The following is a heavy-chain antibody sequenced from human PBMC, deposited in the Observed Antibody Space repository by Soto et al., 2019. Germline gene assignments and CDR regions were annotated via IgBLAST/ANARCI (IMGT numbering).Heavy chain of an antibody. V-gene: IGHV6-1*01. CDR2: TYYRSKWYN. D-gene: IGHD2-15*01. CDR3: AREPDIVVVVAASYFDY. CDR1: GDSVSSNSAS. Sequence: SQTLSLTCDISGDSVSSNSASWNWIRQSPSRGLEWLGRTYYRSKWYNDYAVSVKSRITINPDTSKNQFSLQLNSVTPEDTAVYYCAREPDIVVVVAASYFDYWGQGTLVTVSS. J-gene: IGHJ4*02.